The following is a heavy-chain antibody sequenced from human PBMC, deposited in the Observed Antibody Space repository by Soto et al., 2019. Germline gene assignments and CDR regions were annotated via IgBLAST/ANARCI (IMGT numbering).Heavy chain of an antibody. CDR3: HTNYDFWSGYSY. V-gene: IGHV3-48*03. Sequence: PGGSLRLSCAASGFTFSSYEMNWVRQAPGKGLEWVSYISSSGSTIYYADSVKGRFTISRDNAKNSLYLQMNSLRAEDTAVYYCHTNYDFWSGYSYWGQGTLVTVSS. CDR1: GFTFSSYE. CDR2: ISSSGSTI. J-gene: IGHJ4*02. D-gene: IGHD3-3*01.